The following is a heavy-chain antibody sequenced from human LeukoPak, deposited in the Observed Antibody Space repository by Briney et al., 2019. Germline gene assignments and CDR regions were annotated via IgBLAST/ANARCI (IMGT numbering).Heavy chain of an antibody. V-gene: IGHV3-30*02. Sequence: GGSLRLSCAASGFTFSSYSMNWVRQAPGKGLEWVAFIRYDGSNKYYADSVKGRFTISRDNSKNTLYLQMNSLRAEDTAVYYCAKEGGGWYSYYFDYWGQGTLVTVSS. D-gene: IGHD6-19*01. CDR2: IRYDGSNK. CDR1: GFTFSSYS. CDR3: AKEGGGWYSYYFDY. J-gene: IGHJ4*02.